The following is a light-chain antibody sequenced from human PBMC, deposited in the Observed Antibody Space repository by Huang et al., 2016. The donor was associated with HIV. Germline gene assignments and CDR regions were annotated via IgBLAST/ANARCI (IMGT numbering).Light chain of an antibody. CDR3: QQRTNWT. CDR2: DVS. Sequence: EIVLTQSPATLSLSPGESTTLSCRASQSITNYLAWYQQKPGQAPRLLIYDVSNRATVIPARFSGSWSGTDFTLSISSLEPEDFAVYYCQQRTNWTFGGGTKVEIK. V-gene: IGKV3-11*01. J-gene: IGKJ4*01. CDR1: QSITNY.